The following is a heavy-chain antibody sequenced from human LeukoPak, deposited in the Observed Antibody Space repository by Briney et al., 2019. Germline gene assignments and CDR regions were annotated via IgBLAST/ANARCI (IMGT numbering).Heavy chain of an antibody. J-gene: IGHJ2*01. D-gene: IGHD3-10*01. CDR3: ARDSDGRLGYFDP. V-gene: IGHV1-2*02. Sequence: GAPVKVSCKASGYTFTGYYMHWVRQAPGQGLEWMGWINPNSGGTNYAQKFQGRVTMTRDTSISTVYMELSRLRSDDTAVYYCARDSDGRLGYFDPWGRGTLVTVSS. CDR2: INPNSGGT. CDR1: GYTFTGYY.